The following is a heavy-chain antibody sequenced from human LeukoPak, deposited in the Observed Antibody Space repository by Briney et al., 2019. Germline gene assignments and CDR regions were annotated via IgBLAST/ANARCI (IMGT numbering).Heavy chain of an antibody. V-gene: IGHV3-30-3*01. CDR3: ARDMYNWNDDNQLAAFDI. Sequence: GGSLRLSCAASGFTFNFYAMSWVRQAPGKGLEGVAVISYDGSNKYYADSVKGRFTISRDNSKNTLYLQMNSLRAEDTAVYYCARDMYNWNDDNQLAAFDIWGQGTMVTVSS. D-gene: IGHD1-1*01. CDR2: ISYDGSNK. J-gene: IGHJ3*02. CDR1: GFTFNFYA.